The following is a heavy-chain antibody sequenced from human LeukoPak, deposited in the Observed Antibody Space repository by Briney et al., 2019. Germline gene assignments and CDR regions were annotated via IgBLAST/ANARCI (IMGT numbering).Heavy chain of an antibody. J-gene: IGHJ5*02. D-gene: IGHD1-1*01. CDR1: VRSISSHY. Sequence: KTSETLSLTCTVSVRSISSHYRSGIRQPPAKGLEGSGYIYYSGSANYNPTIKSRVTISGDTSKNQFSMKLSSVTAEDTAVYCCASGGTTGTTMVWFDPWGQGTLVTVSS. CDR3: ASGGTTGTTMVWFDP. V-gene: IGHV4-59*11. CDR2: IYYSGSA.